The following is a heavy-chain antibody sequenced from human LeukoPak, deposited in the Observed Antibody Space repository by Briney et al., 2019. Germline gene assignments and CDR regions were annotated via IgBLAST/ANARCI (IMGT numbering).Heavy chain of an antibody. V-gene: IGHV3-23*01. J-gene: IGHJ4*02. D-gene: IGHD1-26*01. CDR1: GFTFSSYS. Sequence: GGSLRLSCAASGFTFSSYSMNWVRQAPGKGLEWVSAISGSGGSTFYADSVKGRFTISRDNSKNTLYLQMNSLRAEDTALYYCAKDVYRTVGTRFIDYWGQGTLVTVSS. CDR3: AKDVYRTVGTRFIDY. CDR2: ISGSGGST.